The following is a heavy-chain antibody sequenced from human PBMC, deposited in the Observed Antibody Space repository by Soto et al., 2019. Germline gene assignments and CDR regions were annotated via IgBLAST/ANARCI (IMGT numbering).Heavy chain of an antibody. V-gene: IGHV3-21*01. CDR2: ISSSSSYI. J-gene: IGHJ4*02. CDR3: ARWLQYSAGRNFDY. CDR1: GFTFSSYS. Sequence: GSLRLSCAASGFTFSSYSMNWVRQAPGKGLEWVSSISSSSSYIYYADSVKGRFTISRDNAKNSPYLQMNSLRAEDTAVYYCARWLQYSAGRNFDYWGQGTLVTVSS. D-gene: IGHD5-12*01.